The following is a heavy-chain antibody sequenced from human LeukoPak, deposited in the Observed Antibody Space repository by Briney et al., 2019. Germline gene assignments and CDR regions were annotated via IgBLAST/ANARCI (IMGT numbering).Heavy chain of an antibody. Sequence: GGSLRLSCAASGFTFSSYAMHWVRQAPGKGLEWVAAISFDGSNEYYADSVKGRFTISRDNSKNTLYLQMNSLRAEDTAVYYCASEIIFGSFDYWGQGTLVTVSS. V-gene: IGHV3-30*04. CDR3: ASEIIFGSFDY. CDR2: ISFDGSNE. D-gene: IGHD3-3*01. CDR1: GFTFSSYA. J-gene: IGHJ4*02.